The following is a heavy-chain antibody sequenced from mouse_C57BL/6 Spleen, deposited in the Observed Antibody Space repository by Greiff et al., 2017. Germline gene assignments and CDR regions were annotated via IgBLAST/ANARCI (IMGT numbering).Heavy chain of an antibody. CDR3: ARNYGSSDPFAY. CDR2: IYPGDGDT. CDR1: GYAFSSYW. Sequence: QVQLQQSGAELVKPGASVKISCKASGYAFSSYWMNWVTQRPGKGLEWIGQIYPGDGDTNYNGKFKGKATLTADKASSTAYMQLSSLTSEDSAVYFCARNYGSSDPFAYWGQGTLVTVSA. D-gene: IGHD1-1*01. V-gene: IGHV1-80*01. J-gene: IGHJ3*01.